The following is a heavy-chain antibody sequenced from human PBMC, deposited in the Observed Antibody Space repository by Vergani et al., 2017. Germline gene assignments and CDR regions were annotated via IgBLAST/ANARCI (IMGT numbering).Heavy chain of an antibody. CDR2: INHSGST. J-gene: IGHJ1*01. D-gene: IGHD5-24*01. Sequence: QVQLQQWGAGLLKPSETLSLTCAVYGGSFSGYYWSWIRQPPGKGLEWIGEINHSGSTNYNPSLKSRVTISVDTSKNQFSLKLSSVTAADTAVYYCARVRGRWLHTEEYFQHWGQGTLVTVSS. CDR1: GGSFSGYY. V-gene: IGHV4-34*01. CDR3: ARVRGRWLHTEEYFQH.